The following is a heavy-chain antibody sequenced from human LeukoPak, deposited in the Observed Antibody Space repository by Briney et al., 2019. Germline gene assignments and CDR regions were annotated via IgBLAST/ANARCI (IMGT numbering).Heavy chain of an antibody. D-gene: IGHD4-17*01. CDR1: GFTFNTYW. Sequence: GGSLRLSCAASGFTFNTYWMHWVRQAPGKGLVWVSRIDTDGRSTTSTSYAESVKGRFTMSRDNAKNTLYLQMNNLRADDTAVYYCARTPTPTNYGDPDWYFDLWGRGTLVTVSS. CDR3: ARTPTPTNYGDPDWYFDL. V-gene: IGHV3-74*01. CDR2: IDTDGRSTTST. J-gene: IGHJ2*01.